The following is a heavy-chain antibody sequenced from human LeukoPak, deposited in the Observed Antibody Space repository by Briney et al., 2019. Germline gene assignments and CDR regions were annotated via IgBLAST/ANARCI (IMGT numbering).Heavy chain of an antibody. V-gene: IGHV1-18*01. Sequence: ASVKVSCKASGYTFTSYGISWVRQAPGQGLEWMGWISAYNGNTNYAQKLQGRVTMTTDTSTSTAYMELRSLRSDATAVYYCARLGARGDYYYYYMDVWGKGTTVTVSS. CDR2: ISAYNGNT. CDR1: GYTFTSYG. J-gene: IGHJ6*03. CDR3: ARLGARGDYYYYYMDV. D-gene: IGHD3-16*01.